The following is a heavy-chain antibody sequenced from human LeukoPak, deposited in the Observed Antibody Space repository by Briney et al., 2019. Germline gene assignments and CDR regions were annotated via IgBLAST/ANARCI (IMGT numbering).Heavy chain of an antibody. V-gene: IGHV4-59*01. CDR2: IYYSGST. CDR1: GVSIRSYC. J-gene: IGHJ6*03. Sequence: SETLSLTCIVSGVSIRSYCWSWIRQPPGKGLEWIGYIYYSGSTNYNPSLKSRVTISVDTSKNQFSLKLSSVTAADTAVYYCARTTEAHSWRTRYYDYYMDVWGKGTTVTISS. D-gene: IGHD6-13*01. CDR3: ARTTEAHSWRTRYYDYYMDV.